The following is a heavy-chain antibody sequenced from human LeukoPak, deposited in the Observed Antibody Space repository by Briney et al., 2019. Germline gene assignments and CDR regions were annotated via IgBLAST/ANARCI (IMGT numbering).Heavy chain of an antibody. CDR2: IYYRRRT. J-gene: IGHJ4*02. CDR3: ARGLERSNSDYYFDY. Sequence: PSETLSLTCTVSGGSISSYYWRWIRQPPGKGLEGIGYIYYRRRTNYTPALKSRVNRSVDASKNQCSVKLSSVTAADAAVYYCARGLERSNSDYYFDYWGQGTLVSVSS. D-gene: IGHD4-11*01. V-gene: IGHV4-59*01. CDR1: GGSISSYY.